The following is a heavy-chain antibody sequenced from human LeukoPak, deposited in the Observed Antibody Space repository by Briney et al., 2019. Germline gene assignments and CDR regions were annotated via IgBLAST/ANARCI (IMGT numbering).Heavy chain of an antibody. V-gene: IGHV3-30*03. CDR3: ARETLGVAAFDI. D-gene: IGHD3-16*01. CDR1: GFTFSSYG. Sequence: GGSLRLSCVVSGFTFSSYGMHWVRQAPGKGLDWVAVISYDGSNKNYADSVKGRFTISRDNAKNSLNLQMNSLRAEDTAVYYCARETLGVAAFDIWGQGTMVTVSA. CDR2: ISYDGSNK. J-gene: IGHJ3*02.